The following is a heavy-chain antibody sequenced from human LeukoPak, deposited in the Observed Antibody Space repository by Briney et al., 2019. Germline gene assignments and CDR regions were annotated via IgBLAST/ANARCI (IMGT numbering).Heavy chain of an antibody. V-gene: IGHV4-34*01. D-gene: IGHD1-26*01. CDR2: INHSGST. CDR1: GGSFSGYY. J-gene: IGHJ4*02. CDR3: ARGEYSGSSYYFDY. Sequence: SETLSLTCAVYGGSFSGYYWSWIRQPPGKGQEWIGEINHSGSTNYNPSLKSRVTISVDTSKNQFSLKLSSVTAADTAVYYCARGEYSGSSYYFDYWGQGTLVTVSS.